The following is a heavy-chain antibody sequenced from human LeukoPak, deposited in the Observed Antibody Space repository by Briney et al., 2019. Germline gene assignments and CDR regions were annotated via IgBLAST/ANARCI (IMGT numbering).Heavy chain of an antibody. V-gene: IGHV3-23*01. Sequence: GGSLRLSCAASGFTFSSYDMTWVRQAPGKGLEWVSSIGSSGINTYYADSVKGRFTVSRDNSKNTMYLQMNSLRAEDTAVYYCAKLLTAGGSDYWGQGSLVTVSS. J-gene: IGHJ4*02. CDR3: AKLLTAGGSDY. CDR2: IGSSGINT. D-gene: IGHD1-14*01. CDR1: GFTFSSYD.